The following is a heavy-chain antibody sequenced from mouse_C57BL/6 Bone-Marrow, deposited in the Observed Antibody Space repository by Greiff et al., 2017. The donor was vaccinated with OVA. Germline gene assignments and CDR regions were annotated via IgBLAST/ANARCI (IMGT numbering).Heavy chain of an antibody. CDR1: GYAFSSSW. D-gene: IGHD2-4*01. CDR3: AREGDYDEFAY. Sequence: VMLVESGPELVKPGASVKISCKASGYAFSSSWMNWVKQRPGKGLEWIGRIYPGDGDTNYNGKFKGKATLTADKSSSTAYMQLSSLTSEDSAVYFCAREGDYDEFAYWGQGTLVTVSA. CDR2: IYPGDGDT. J-gene: IGHJ3*01. V-gene: IGHV1-82*01.